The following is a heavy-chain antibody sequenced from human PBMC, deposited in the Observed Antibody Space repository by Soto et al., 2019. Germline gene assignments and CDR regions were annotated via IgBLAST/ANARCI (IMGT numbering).Heavy chain of an antibody. D-gene: IGHD6-13*01. CDR3: ARDPISTGYSSIQDALDI. CDR2: INPNSGGT. Sequence: ASVKVSCKASGYTFTGYYMHWVRQAPGQGLEWMGWINPNSGGTNYAQKFQGWVTMTRDTSISTAYMELSRLRSDDTAVYYCARDPISTGYSSIQDALDIWGQGTMVTVSS. J-gene: IGHJ3*02. V-gene: IGHV1-2*04. CDR1: GYTFTGYY.